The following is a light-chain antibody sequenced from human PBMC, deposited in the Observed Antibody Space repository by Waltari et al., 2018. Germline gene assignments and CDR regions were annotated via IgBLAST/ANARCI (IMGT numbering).Light chain of an antibody. CDR2: DTS. Sequence: EILLTQSPGTLSLSPGERATHSCRASQSISRALAWYQQKPGQAPRLLIFDTSKRATGIPDRFSGSGSGTDFSLTISRLEPEDFAVYYCQHYVRLPATFGQGTKVEIK. V-gene: IGKV3-20*01. J-gene: IGKJ2*01. CDR3: QHYVRLPAT. CDR1: QSISRA.